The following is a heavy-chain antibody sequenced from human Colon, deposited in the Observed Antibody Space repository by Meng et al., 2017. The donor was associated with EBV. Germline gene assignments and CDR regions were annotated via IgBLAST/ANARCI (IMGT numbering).Heavy chain of an antibody. D-gene: IGHD5-18*01. CDR1: GGSISSVYW. CDR3: ARGGYYSFDY. CDR2: IYHSGST. Sequence: QAQLQESGPCLGKPLQTLSMTCAVSGGSISSVYWWTWVRQSPGKGLEWIGEIYHSGSTNYNPSLKSRVTISVDKSKNQFSLKLTSVTAADTAVYYCARGGYYSFDYWGQRTLVTVSS. J-gene: IGHJ4*02. V-gene: IGHV4-4*02.